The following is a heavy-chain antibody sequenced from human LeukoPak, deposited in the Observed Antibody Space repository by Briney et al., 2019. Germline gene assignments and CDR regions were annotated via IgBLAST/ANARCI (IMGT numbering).Heavy chain of an antibody. CDR1: GYTFTAYY. CDR2: INPNSGNT. CDR3: ARPNSVGPTVYFDY. D-gene: IGHD1-26*01. J-gene: IGHJ4*02. V-gene: IGHV1-2*02. Sequence: ASVKVSCKASGYTFTAYYMHWVRQAPGQGLEWMGWINPNSGNTNYAQKFQGRVTMTGDTSISTAYMELSRLRSDDTAVYYCARPNSVGPTVYFDYWGQGTLVTVSS.